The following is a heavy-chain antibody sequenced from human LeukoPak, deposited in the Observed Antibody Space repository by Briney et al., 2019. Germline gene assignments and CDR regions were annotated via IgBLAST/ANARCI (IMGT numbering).Heavy chain of an antibody. CDR1: GVSISSGGYS. CDR2: IYHSGST. J-gene: IGHJ4*02. CDR3: ARTRYGDSRSYFDY. Sequence: PSETLSLTCGVSGVSISSGGYSWSWIRQSPGKGLEWIGYIYHSGSTSYNPSLKSRVTISIDRSKNQFSLELSSVSAADTAVYYCARTRYGDSRSYFDYWGQGTLVTVSS. D-gene: IGHD4-17*01. V-gene: IGHV4-30-2*06.